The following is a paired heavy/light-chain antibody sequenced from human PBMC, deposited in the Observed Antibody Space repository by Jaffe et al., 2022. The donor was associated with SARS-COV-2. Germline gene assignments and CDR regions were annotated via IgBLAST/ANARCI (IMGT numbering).Heavy chain of an antibody. CDR1: GFSLTGGRVG. V-gene: IGHV2-26*01. CDR2: SFSNDEE. J-gene: IGHJ2*01. CDR3: ARVLDVDYWYFDL. Sequence: QVTLKESGPVLVKPTETLTLTCTFSGFSLTGGRVGVSWIRQPPGRALEWLAHSFSNDEEFYSASLRSRLTVSKDTSKSQVVLTLTNMDPVDTATYFCARVLDVDYWYFDLWGRGTLVTVSS. D-gene: IGHD5-12*01.
Light chain of an antibody. CDR3: QSPDNSANYHVL. CDR1: ALPRQY. V-gene: IGLV3-25*03. CDR2: KDT. J-gene: IGLJ2*01. Sequence: SSELTQPPSVSVSPGQTARITCSSDALPRQYAYWYQQKPGQAPILLIYKDTERPSGIPERFSGSSSGATVTLTITGVQAEDEADYYCQSPDNSANYHVLFGGGTKLTVL.